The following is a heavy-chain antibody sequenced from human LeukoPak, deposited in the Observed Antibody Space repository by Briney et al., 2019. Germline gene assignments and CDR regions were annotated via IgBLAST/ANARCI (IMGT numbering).Heavy chain of an antibody. V-gene: IGHV1-3*01. CDR2: INAGNGNT. CDR1: GYTFTSYA. D-gene: IGHD6-13*01. J-gene: IGHJ4*02. Sequence: ASVKVSCKASGYTFTSYAMHWVRQAPGQRREWMGWINAGNGNTKYSQKFQGRVTITRDTSASTAYMELSSLRSEDTAVYYCARDRGYSSSWWPVFDYWGQGTLVTVSS. CDR3: ARDRGYSSSWWPVFDY.